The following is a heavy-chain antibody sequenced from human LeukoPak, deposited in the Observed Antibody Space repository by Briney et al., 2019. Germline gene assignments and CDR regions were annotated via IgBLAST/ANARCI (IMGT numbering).Heavy chain of an antibody. CDR2: IRGNGVTT. Sequence: GGTLRLSCAASGFTFSSYGMNWVRQAPGKGLGWVSGIRGNGVTTYYADSVKGRFTISRDNSKNTLYLQMNSLRAEDTAVYYCAKDKDSSGFFDYWGQGTLVTVSS. D-gene: IGHD3-22*01. J-gene: IGHJ4*02. CDR1: GFTFSSYG. CDR3: AKDKDSSGFFDY. V-gene: IGHV3-23*01.